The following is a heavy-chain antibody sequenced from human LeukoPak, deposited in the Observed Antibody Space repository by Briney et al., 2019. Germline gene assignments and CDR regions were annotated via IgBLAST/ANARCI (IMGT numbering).Heavy chain of an antibody. CDR3: TTYYLRVRTFDY. J-gene: IGHJ4*02. Sequence: GGSLKLSCAASGFTLSGYAMHWVRQAPGKGLEWVAVISYDGSNKYYADSVKGRFTISRDNSKNTLYLQMNSLRAEETAVYYCTTYYLRVRTFDYWGKGTLVTVSS. CDR2: ISYDGSNK. CDR1: GFTLSGYA. D-gene: IGHD1-26*01. V-gene: IGHV3-30*04.